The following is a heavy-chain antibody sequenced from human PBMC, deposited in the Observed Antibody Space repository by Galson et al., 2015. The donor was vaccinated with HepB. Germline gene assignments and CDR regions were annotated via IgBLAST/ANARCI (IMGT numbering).Heavy chain of an antibody. D-gene: IGHD6-13*01. CDR1: GYSFTSYW. CDR2: IYPGDSDT. Sequence: QSGAEVKKPGESLKISCKGSGYSFTSYWIGWVRQMPGKGLEWMGIIYPGDSDTRYSPSFQGQVTISADKSISTAYLQWSSLKASDTAMYYCASLGPSDGAAGLYFDYWGQGTLVTVSP. CDR3: ASLGPSDGAAGLYFDY. J-gene: IGHJ4*02. V-gene: IGHV5-51*03.